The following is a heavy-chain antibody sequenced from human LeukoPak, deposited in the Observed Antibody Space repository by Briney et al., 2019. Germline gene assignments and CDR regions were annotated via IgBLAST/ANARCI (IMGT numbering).Heavy chain of an antibody. CDR3: AKDAGYSSSWCDY. CDR1: GFIFSSYA. CDR2: ISGSGGST. V-gene: IGHV3-23*01. J-gene: IGHJ4*02. D-gene: IGHD6-13*01. Sequence: PGGSLRLSCAAPGFIFSSYAMSWVRQAPGKGLEWVSAISGSGGSTYYADSVKGRFTISRDNSKNTVYLQMSSLRAEDTAVYYCAKDAGYSSSWCDYWGQGTLVTVSS.